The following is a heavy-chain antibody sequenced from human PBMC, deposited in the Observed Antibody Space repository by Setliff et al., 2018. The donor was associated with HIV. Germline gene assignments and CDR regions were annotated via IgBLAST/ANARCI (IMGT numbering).Heavy chain of an antibody. Sequence: SVKVSCKASGGTFSSYAISWVRQAPGQGLEWMGGIIPIFGTANYAQKFQGRVTMTTDRSTSTVYMELSSLRSEDTAVYYCARDRGDLSLAYYLYYGMDVWGQGTTVTVSS. CDR1: GGTFSSYA. D-gene: IGHD3-10*01. V-gene: IGHV1-69*05. J-gene: IGHJ6*02. CDR2: IIPIFGTA. CDR3: ARDRGDLSLAYYLYYGMDV.